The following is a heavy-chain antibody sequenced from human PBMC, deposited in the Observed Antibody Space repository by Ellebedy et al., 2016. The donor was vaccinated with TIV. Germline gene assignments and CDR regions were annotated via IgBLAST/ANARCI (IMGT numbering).Heavy chain of an antibody. J-gene: IGHJ5*02. CDR2: IVVGSGNT. CDR3: AAAPYGDYGRFDP. V-gene: IGHV1-58*01. Sequence: SVKVSXXASGFTFTSSAVQWVRQARGQRLEWIGWIVVGSGNTNYAQKFQERVTITRDMSTSTAYMELSSLRSEDTAVYYCAAAPYGDYGRFDPWGQGTLVTVSS. CDR1: GFTFTSSA. D-gene: IGHD4-17*01.